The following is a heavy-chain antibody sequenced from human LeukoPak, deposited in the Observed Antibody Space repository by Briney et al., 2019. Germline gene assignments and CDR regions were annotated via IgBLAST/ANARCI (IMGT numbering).Heavy chain of an antibody. J-gene: IGHJ5*02. CDR1: GDSISSYY. CDR3: VRAGDYGDYVGWFDP. CDR2: IYYSGST. V-gene: IGHV4-59*12. D-gene: IGHD4-17*01. Sequence: PSETLSLTCTVSGDSISSYYWSWIRQPPGKGLEWIGYIYYSGSTNYNPSLKSRLTMSVDTSKNQFSLKLNSVTAADTAVYYCVRAGDYGDYVGWFDPWGQGTLVTVSS.